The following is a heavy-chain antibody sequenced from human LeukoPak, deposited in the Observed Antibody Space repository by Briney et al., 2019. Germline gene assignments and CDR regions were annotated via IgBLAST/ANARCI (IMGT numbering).Heavy chain of an antibody. Sequence: SETLSLTCTVSGGSISSSSYYWGWIRQPPGKGLEWIGSIYYSGSTYYNPSLKSRVTISVDTSKNQFSLKLSSVTAADTAVYYCARGGQGIAAAGLFDYWGQGTLVTVSS. V-gene: IGHV4-39*07. CDR2: IYYSGST. CDR3: ARGGQGIAAAGLFDY. D-gene: IGHD6-13*01. J-gene: IGHJ4*02. CDR1: GGSISSSSYY.